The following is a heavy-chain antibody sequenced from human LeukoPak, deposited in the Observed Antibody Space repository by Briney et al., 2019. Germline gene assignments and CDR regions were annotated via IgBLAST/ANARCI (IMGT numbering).Heavy chain of an antibody. CDR2: ISWDGGST. D-gene: IGHD7-27*01. CDR1: GFTFDDYA. CDR3: ATGFRYYMDV. Sequence: GGSLRLSCAASGFTFDDYAMHWVRQAPGKGLEWVSLISWDGGSTYYADSVKGRFTISRDNSKNSLYLQMNSLRAEDTALYYCATGFRYYMDVWGKGTTVTVSS. V-gene: IGHV3-43D*03. J-gene: IGHJ6*03.